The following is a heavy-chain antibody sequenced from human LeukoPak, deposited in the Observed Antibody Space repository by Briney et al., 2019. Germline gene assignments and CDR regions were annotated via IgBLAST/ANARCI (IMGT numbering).Heavy chain of an antibody. Sequence: SETLSLTCAVSGGYVNRGTFFWTWIRKPPGKGLEWIGYISNSGSTNYHPSLKSRVTISSDTSKTQFTLKLTSVTAADTAVYYCARSPNGYRFDSWGQGTLVTVSS. CDR2: ISNSGST. CDR3: ARSPNGYRFDS. V-gene: IGHV4-61*01. J-gene: IGHJ4*02. D-gene: IGHD5-18*01. CDR1: GGYVNRGTFF.